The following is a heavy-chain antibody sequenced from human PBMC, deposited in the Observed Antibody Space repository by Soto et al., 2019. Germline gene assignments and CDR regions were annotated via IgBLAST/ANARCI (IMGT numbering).Heavy chain of an antibody. CDR2: ISYDGSNK. J-gene: IGHJ6*02. D-gene: IGHD1-26*01. Sequence: QVQLVESGGGVVQPGRSLRLSCAASGFTFSRYAMNWVRQAPGKGLEWVAVISYDGSNKYYADSVKGRFTISRDNYKNTLYLQMNSMRAEDTAVYYCARELLAGATNSYGMDVWGQGTTVTVSS. CDR1: GFTFSRYA. V-gene: IGHV3-30-3*01. CDR3: ARELLAGATNSYGMDV.